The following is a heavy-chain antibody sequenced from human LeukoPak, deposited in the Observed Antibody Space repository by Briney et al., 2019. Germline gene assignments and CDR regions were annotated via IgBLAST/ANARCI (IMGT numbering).Heavy chain of an antibody. J-gene: IGHJ4*02. Sequence: KPGGSLRLSCAASGFTFVDPWMTWARQPPGRGWEWVARFQRKVDGGPTYFAAPVKGRFTISRDDSKNTLYLQMNSLKTEDTAVYYCSTAFTATGAAGYFDYWGQGALVTVSS. D-gene: IGHD6-25*01. CDR2: FQRKVDGGPT. CDR1: GFTFVDPW. CDR3: STAFTATGAAGYFDY. V-gene: IGHV3-15*01.